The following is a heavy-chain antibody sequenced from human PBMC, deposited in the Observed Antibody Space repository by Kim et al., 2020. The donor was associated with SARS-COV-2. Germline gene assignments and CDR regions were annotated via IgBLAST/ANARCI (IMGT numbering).Heavy chain of an antibody. CDR1: GYTFTHYE. D-gene: IGHD6-13*01. Sequence: AAVKVSCKASGYTFTHYEINWVRQATGQGLEWMGWMNPGSGQTGYARKFQGRVTLTRNTSISTAYLALSNLRSEDTAVYYCASPRSSQDAFDIWSRGT. CDR3: ASPRSSQDAFDI. V-gene: IGHV1-8*01. CDR2: MNPGSGQT. J-gene: IGHJ3*02.